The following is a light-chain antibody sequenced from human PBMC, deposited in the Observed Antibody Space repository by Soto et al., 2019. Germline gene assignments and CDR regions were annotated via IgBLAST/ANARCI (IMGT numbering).Light chain of an antibody. V-gene: IGLV2-11*01. CDR2: DVS. CDR3: CSYAGSLYV. CDR1: SSDVGGYNY. Sequence: QSVLTQLRSVSGSPGQSVTISCTGTSSDVGGYNYVSWYQRHPGKAPKLMIYDVSKRPSGVPDRFSDSKSGNTASLTISGLQAEDEADYYCCSYAGSLYVFGTGTKVTVL. J-gene: IGLJ1*01.